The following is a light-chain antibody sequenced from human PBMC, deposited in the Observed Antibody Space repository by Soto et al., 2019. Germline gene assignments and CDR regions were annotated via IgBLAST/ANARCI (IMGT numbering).Light chain of an antibody. Sequence: QSALTQPASVSGSPGQSITISCTGINSDIGDYNYVSWYQQHPGKAPKLMIYEVSNRPSGVSNRFSGSKSGNTASLTISGLQAEDEADYYCNSYSSTSTPIVFGTGTQLTVL. CDR3: NSYSSTSTPIV. CDR2: EVS. J-gene: IGLJ1*01. V-gene: IGLV2-14*01. CDR1: NSDIGDYNY.